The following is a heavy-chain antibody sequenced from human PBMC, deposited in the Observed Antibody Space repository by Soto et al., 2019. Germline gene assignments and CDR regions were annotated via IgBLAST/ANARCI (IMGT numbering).Heavy chain of an antibody. CDR1: GGTFSTYA. V-gene: IGHV1-69*14. CDR3: ATSRNSGSVYFHY. Sequence: QVQLVQSGAEVKKPGSPVKVSCKASGGTFSTYAISWVRQAPGQGLEWMGGIIPIFGTANYAQKFQDRVTITADNTTSTAYMELNSLRSEDTAVYYCATSRNSGSVYFHYWGQGTLVTVSS. D-gene: IGHD5-12*01. CDR2: IIPIFGTA. J-gene: IGHJ4*02.